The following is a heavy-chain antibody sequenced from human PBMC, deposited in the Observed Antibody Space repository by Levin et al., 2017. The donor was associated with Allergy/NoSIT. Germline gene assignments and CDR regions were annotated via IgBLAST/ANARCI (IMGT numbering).Heavy chain of an antibody. CDR1: GGSFSGSY. D-gene: IGHD3-3*02. CDR3: ARVKLHYGRFDI. Sequence: SQTLSLTCAVYGGSFSGSYWSWIRQPPGKGLEWIGEINHSGSTNYNPSLKSRVTISVDTSKNQFSLKLSSVTAADTAVYYCARVKLHYGRFDIWGQGTMVTVSS. CDR2: INHSGST. J-gene: IGHJ3*02. V-gene: IGHV4-34*01.